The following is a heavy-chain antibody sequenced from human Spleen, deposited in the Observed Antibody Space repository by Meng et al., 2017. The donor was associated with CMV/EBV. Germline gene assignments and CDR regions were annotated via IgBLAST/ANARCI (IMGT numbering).Heavy chain of an antibody. Sequence: GESLKISCAAPGFTFSSYAMNWVRQAPGKGLEWVAVISYDGSIKYYADSVKGRFTISRDNSKNTLYLQMNSLRAEDTAVYYYARAGKITVSNHFDDWGQGTLVTVSS. V-gene: IGHV3-30-3*01. CDR2: ISYDGSIK. D-gene: IGHD4-11*01. CDR1: GFTFSSYA. J-gene: IGHJ4*02. CDR3: ARAGKITVSNHFDD.